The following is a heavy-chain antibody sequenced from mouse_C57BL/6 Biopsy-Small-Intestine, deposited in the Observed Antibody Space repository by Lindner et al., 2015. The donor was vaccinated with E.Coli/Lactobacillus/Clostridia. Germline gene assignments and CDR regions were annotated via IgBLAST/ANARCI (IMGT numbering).Heavy chain of an antibody. CDR3: ARRDYDYDGFFDV. D-gene: IGHD2-4*01. V-gene: IGHV1-75*01. CDR1: GYTFTAYY. Sequence: VQLQESGPEVVRPGASVKISCKASGYTFTAYYINWVKQRPGQGLEWIGWIFPGSDSTYYNEKFRGKATLTVDKSSSTAYILFSSLTSEDSAVYFCARRDYDYDGFFDVWGTGTTVTVSS. J-gene: IGHJ1*03. CDR2: IFPGSDST.